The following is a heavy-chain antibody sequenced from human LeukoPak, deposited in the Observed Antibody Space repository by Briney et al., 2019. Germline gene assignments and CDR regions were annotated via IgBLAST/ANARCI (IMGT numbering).Heavy chain of an antibody. J-gene: IGHJ4*02. Sequence: SETLSLTCTVSDGSISSYYWSWIRQPPGKGLEWIGYINYSGTTNDNPSLKSRVTISVDTSKNQFSLKLSSVTAADTVVYYCAREAGSRYYFDYWGQGTLVTVSS. V-gene: IGHV4-59*01. CDR2: INYSGTT. D-gene: IGHD3-10*01. CDR1: DGSISSYY. CDR3: AREAGSRYYFDY.